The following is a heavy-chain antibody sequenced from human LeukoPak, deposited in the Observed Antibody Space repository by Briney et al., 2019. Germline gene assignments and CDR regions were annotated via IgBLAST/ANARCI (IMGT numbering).Heavy chain of an antibody. Sequence: GGSLRLSCAASGFTFSTYEMRWVRQAPGKGLEWVSDISSSGSTMYYADSVKGRFTTSRDNAKNLLYLQMHSLRAEDTAVYYCSLLAVASPQDYWGQGTLVTVSS. V-gene: IGHV3-48*03. CDR1: GFTFSTYE. J-gene: IGHJ4*02. D-gene: IGHD6-19*01. CDR2: ISSSGSTM. CDR3: SLLAVASPQDY.